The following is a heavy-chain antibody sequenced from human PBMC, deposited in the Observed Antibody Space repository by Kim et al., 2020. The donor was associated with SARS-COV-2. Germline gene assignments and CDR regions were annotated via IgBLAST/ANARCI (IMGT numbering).Heavy chain of an antibody. D-gene: IGHD4-17*01. CDR1: GFTLSNYW. J-gene: IGHJ4*02. CDR3: ARVLYGGDDY. V-gene: IGHV3-74*01. Sequence: GGSLRLSCVASGFTLSNYWMHWARQAPGKGLVWVSRINSDGSSATYADSVNGRFTISRDNAKNTLYLQMNSLRGEDTAVYYCARVLYGGDDYWGQGTLVTVSS. CDR2: INSDGSSA.